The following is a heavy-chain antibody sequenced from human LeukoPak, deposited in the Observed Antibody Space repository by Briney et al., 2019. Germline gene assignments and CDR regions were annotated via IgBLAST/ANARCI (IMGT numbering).Heavy chain of an antibody. D-gene: IGHD5-24*01. CDR3: ARDRLQLPNHYYYMDV. CDR2: IYYSGST. V-gene: IGHV4-39*07. J-gene: IGHJ6*03. Sequence: SETLSLTCTVSGGSISSSSYYWGWIRQPPGKGLEWIGSIYYSGSTYYNPSLKSRVTISVDTSKNQFSLKLSSVTAADTAVYYCARDRLQLPNHYYYMDVWGKGTTVTISS. CDR1: GGSISSSSYY.